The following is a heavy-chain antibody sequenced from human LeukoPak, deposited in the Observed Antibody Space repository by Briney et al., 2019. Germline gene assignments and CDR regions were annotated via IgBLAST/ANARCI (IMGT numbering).Heavy chain of an antibody. CDR2: IRSKAYGGTT. J-gene: IGHJ4*02. V-gene: IGHV3-49*04. D-gene: IGHD3-16*02. CDR1: GFTFSSYA. Sequence: GGSLRLSCAASGFTFSSYAMSWVRQAPGKGLEWVGFIRSKAYGGTTEYAASVKGRFTISRDDSKSIAYLQMNSLKTEDTAVYYCTRRVIGDYWGQGTLVTVSS. CDR3: TRRVIGDY.